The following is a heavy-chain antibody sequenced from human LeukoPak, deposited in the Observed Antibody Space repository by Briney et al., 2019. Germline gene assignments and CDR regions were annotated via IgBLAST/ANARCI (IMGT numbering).Heavy chain of an antibody. CDR2: IYWDDDK. J-gene: IGHJ4*02. V-gene: IGHV2-5*02. CDR3: AHIRDYYDRRGFDY. D-gene: IGHD3-22*01. Sequence: SGPTLVNPTQALTLTCTFSGFSLSTSGVGVGWIRQPPGKALEWLALIYWDDDKRYRPSLRSRLTITRDTSKNQVVLTMTNMDPVDTATYYCAHIRDYYDRRGFDYWGQGTLVTVSS. CDR1: GFSLSTSGVG.